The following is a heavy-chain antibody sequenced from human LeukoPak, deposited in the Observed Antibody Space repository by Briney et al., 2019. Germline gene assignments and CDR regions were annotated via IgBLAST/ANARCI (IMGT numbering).Heavy chain of an antibody. CDR1: GFTVSSNY. J-gene: IGHJ6*02. CDR2: IYSGGST. Sequence: PGGPLRLSCAASGFTVSSNYMSWVRQAPGKGLEWVSVIYSGGSTYYADSVKGRFTISRDNSKNTLYLQMNSLRAEDTAVYYCARGLHPGLYYGMDVWGQGTTVTVSS. V-gene: IGHV3-53*05. CDR3: ARGLHPGLYYGMDV. D-gene: IGHD5-24*01.